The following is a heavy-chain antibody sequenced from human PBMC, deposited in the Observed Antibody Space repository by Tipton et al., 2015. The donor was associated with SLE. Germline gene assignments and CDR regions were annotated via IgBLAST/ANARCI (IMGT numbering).Heavy chain of an antibody. CDR3: AGSPFLHYFDY. J-gene: IGHJ4*02. D-gene: IGHD2/OR15-2a*01. Sequence: TLSLNCAVYGESFSGYYWSWSRQPPGKGLEWIGDVNHSGSTNYNPSLKNRVTISVDTSRNQFSLKMTAVTAADTAVYYCAGSPFLHYFDYWAQGTLVTVSS. V-gene: IGHV4-34*01. CDR2: VNHSGST. CDR1: GESFSGYY.